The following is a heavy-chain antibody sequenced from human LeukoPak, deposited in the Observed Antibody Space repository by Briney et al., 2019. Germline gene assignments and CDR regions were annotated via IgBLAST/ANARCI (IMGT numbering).Heavy chain of an antibody. V-gene: IGHV3-49*04. CDR2: IRSKVYGRTT. CDR3: TRDPYYFDSSGYYHHAFDI. Sequence: GRSLRLSCTGFGFTFRDYAVSWVRQAPGKGLECIGFIRSKVYGRTTEYAASVKGRFTISRDDSKSIAYLQMNSLKTDGTAVYYCTRDPYYFDSSGYYHHAFDIWGQGTMVAVSS. CDR1: GFTFRDYA. J-gene: IGHJ3*02. D-gene: IGHD3-22*01.